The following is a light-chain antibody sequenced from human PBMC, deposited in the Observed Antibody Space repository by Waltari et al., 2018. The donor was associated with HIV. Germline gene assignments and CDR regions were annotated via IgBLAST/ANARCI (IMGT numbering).Light chain of an antibody. J-gene: IGKJ4*01. CDR1: QDISNS. CDR3: QQYHGVPLT. Sequence: DIQMTQSPSSLSASIGDTVTIFCRASQDISNSVSWFQKQPGKVPKLLVHGAFIVQRGVPSRFSGSGSVTDYTLTINGLQAEDFASYFCQQYHGVPLTFGGGTRVDI. V-gene: IGKV1-NL1*01. CDR2: GAF.